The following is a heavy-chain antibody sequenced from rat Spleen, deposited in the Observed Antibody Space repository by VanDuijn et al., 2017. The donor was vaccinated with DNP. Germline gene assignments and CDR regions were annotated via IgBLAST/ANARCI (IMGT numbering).Heavy chain of an antibody. Sequence: EVQLVESGGGLVQPGRSMKLSCAASGFTFNKYYMAWVRQAPTKGLEWVAAISPSGSSTYYPDSVRGRFTIFRDIPKSTLYLQMDSLRSEDTATYYCASRAPGDYFYGGYFDYWGQGVMVTVSS. V-gene: IGHV5-25*01. D-gene: IGHD1-6*01. J-gene: IGHJ2*01. CDR3: ASRAPGDYFYGGYFDY. CDR2: ISPSGSST. CDR1: GFTFNKYY.